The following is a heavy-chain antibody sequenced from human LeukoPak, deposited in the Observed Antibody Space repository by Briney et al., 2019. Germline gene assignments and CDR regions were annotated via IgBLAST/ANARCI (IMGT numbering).Heavy chain of an antibody. CDR3: GMSGDRVPLQDDVFDV. J-gene: IGHJ3*01. V-gene: IGHV5-51*01. Sequence: GESVKISCKVSGYSFTSYCICWVRQLPGKGLEWMGKIYPGDCGPTYSPSFQSQVTISVDKSINTGSLQWSSLQASDTAMYYCGMSGDRVPLQDDVFDVWGQGTMVTVST. D-gene: IGHD1-26*01. CDR1: GYSFTSYC. CDR2: IYPGDCGP.